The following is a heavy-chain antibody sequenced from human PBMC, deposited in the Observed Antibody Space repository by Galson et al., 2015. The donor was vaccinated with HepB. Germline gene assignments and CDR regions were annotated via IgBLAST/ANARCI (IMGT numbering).Heavy chain of an antibody. J-gene: IGHJ4*02. CDR3: AREELLWFGELDY. CDR1: GFTFSSYG. V-gene: IGHV3-33*08. CDR2: IWYDGSNK. D-gene: IGHD3-10*01. Sequence: SLRLSCAASGFTFSSYGMHWVRQAPGKGLEWVAVIWYDGSNKYYADSVKGRFTISRDNSKNTLYLQMNSLRAEDTAVYYCAREELLWFGELDYWGQGTLVTVSS.